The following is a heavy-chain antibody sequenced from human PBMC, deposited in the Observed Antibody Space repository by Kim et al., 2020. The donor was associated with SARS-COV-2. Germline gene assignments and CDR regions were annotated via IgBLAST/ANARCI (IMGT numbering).Heavy chain of an antibody. D-gene: IGHD5-12*01. CDR1: GGSISSDGHY. CDR2: IYYSGST. Sequence: SETLTLTCTVSGGSISSDGHYWSWIRQHPGKGLVWIGYIYYSGSTYYNPSLKSRITILVDTSKNQFSLKLSSVTAADTAVYYCARGKVATTGSFDYWGQGTLVTVSS. V-gene: IGHV4-31*03. CDR3: ARGKVATTGSFDY. J-gene: IGHJ4*02.